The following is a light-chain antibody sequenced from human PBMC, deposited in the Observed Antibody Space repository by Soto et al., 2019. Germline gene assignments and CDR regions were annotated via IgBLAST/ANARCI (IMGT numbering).Light chain of an antibody. CDR1: QTINNN. CDR2: GAS. J-gene: IGKJ1*01. Sequence: ETVMTQSPSTLSVSPGEGSTLSCRASQTINNNLAWYQQEPGQAPRLLIYGASRRATGVPARFSGSGSGTEFTLTISSLQSEDFAVYYCQHYNNGPRFGQGTKVDIK. V-gene: IGKV3-15*01. CDR3: QHYNNGPR.